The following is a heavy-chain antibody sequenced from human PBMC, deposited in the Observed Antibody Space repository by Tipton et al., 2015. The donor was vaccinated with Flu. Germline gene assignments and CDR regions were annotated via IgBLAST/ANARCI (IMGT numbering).Heavy chain of an antibody. CDR3: ARTTYDYANYGTPGAYGMDV. J-gene: IGHJ6*02. CDR1: GDSLGSSYY. D-gene: IGHD4-11*01. CDR2: IHTSAGT. Sequence: TLSLTCSVSGDSLGSSYYWAWIRQPPGRGLEWIGNIHTSAGTYYNPSLRRRVTISADSSKNQFSLKLSSVTAADTAVYYCARTTYDYANYGTPGAYGMDVWGHGTTVTVSS. V-gene: IGHV4-38-2*01.